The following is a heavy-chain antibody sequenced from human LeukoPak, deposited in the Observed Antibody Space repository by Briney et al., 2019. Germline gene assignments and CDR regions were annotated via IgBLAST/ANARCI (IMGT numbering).Heavy chain of an antibody. CDR2: ISAYNGNT. CDR1: RYTFTSYG. V-gene: IGHV1-18*01. CDR3: ARAGISYDIVVVPALINLDY. D-gene: IGHD2-2*01. Sequence: ASVKVSCKASRYTFTSYGISWVRQAPGQGLEWMGWISAYNGNTNYAQKLQGRVTMTTDTSTSTAYMELRSLRSDDTAVYYCARAGISYDIVVVPALINLDYWGQGTLVTVSS. J-gene: IGHJ4*02.